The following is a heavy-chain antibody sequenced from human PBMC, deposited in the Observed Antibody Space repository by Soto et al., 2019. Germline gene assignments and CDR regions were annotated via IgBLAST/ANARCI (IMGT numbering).Heavy chain of an antibody. V-gene: IGHV3-15*01. CDR3: TTGLSNGYYNFDY. CDR1: GFTFNNAS. CDR2: IKGEADGGTT. J-gene: IGHJ4*02. D-gene: IGHD3-22*01. Sequence: GGSLRLSCAASGFTFNNASMSWVHQAPGKGLEWVGRIKGEADGGTTDYAAPVKGRITISRDHSKDTLYLQMNSLKTEDTAVYYCTTGLSNGYYNFDYWGQGTPVTVSS.